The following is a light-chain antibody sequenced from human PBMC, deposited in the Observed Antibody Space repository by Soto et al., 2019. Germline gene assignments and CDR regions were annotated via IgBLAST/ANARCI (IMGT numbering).Light chain of an antibody. J-gene: IGLJ1*01. CDR2: EVT. Sequence: QSVLTQPPSASGSPGQSVTISCTGTTSDIGAYNYVSWYQQRPGKAPKLIICEVTRRPSGVPDRIFGSKSYTTASLTVSGLQAEDESDYYCRSYSSSTTLIVFGVGTKVTVL. V-gene: IGLV2-8*01. CDR1: TSDIGAYNY. CDR3: RSYSSSTTLIV.